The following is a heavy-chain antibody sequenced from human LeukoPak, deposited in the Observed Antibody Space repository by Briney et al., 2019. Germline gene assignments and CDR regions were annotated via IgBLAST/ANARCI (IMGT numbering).Heavy chain of an antibody. CDR3: ARHPMSPYGLVMDV. CDR1: GGSISSYY. J-gene: IGHJ6*03. D-gene: IGHD3-10*01. CDR2: IYYSGST. Sequence: SETLSLTCTVSGGSISSYYWGWIRQPPGKGLEWIGSIYYSGSTYYNPSLKSRVTISVDTSKNQFSLKLSSVTAADTAVYYCARHPMSPYGLVMDVWGKGTTVTVSS. V-gene: IGHV4-39*01.